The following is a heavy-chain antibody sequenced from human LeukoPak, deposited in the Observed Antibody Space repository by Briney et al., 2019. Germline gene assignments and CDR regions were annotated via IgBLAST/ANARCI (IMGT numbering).Heavy chain of an antibody. D-gene: IGHD4-17*01. CDR3: TRHRSRHGERAGDFDY. V-gene: IGHV3-73*01. CDR1: GFTFSGSA. CDR2: IRSKANSYAT. Sequence: QSGGSLRLSCAASGFTFSGSAMHWVRQASGKGLEWVGRIRSKANSYATAYAASVKGRFTISRDDSKNTAYLQMNSLKTEDTAVYYCTRHRSRHGERAGDFDYWGQGTLVTVSS. J-gene: IGHJ4*02.